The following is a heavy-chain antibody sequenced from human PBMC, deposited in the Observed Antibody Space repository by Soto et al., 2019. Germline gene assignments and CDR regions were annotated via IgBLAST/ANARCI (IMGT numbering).Heavy chain of an antibody. CDR3: ARDLFGYSYGSKILYFSNYGMDV. D-gene: IGHD5-18*01. CDR1: GFTFSSYA. V-gene: IGHV3-30-3*01. J-gene: IGHJ6*02. Sequence: GGSLRLSCAASGFTFSSYAMHWVRQAPGKGLEWVAVISYDGSNKYYADSVKGRFTISRDNSKNTLYLQMNSLRAEDTAVYYCARDLFGYSYGSKILYFSNYGMDVWGQGTTVTVSS. CDR2: ISYDGSNK.